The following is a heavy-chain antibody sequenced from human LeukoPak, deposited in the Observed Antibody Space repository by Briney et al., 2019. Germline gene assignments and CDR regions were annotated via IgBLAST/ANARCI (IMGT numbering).Heavy chain of an antibody. CDR3: ARGGLRNYYGSGSYLWFAP. V-gene: IGHV4-34*01. CDR1: GGSFSGYY. CDR2: INHRGST. J-gene: IGHJ5*02. D-gene: IGHD3-10*01. Sequence: SETLSLTCAVYGGSFSGYYWSWIRQPPGKGLEWIGEINHRGSTNYNPSLKSRVTISVDTSKNRSSLKLSSVTAADTAVYYCARGGLRNYYGSGSYLWFAPWGQGTLVTVSS.